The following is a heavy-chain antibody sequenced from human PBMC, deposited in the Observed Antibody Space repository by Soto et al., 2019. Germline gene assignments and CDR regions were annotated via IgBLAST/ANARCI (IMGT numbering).Heavy chain of an antibody. V-gene: IGHV4-59*08. J-gene: IGHJ5*01. CDR2: VHNSGST. CDR3: ARHVYEFDNGDNNWFDS. D-gene: IGHD2-21*02. CDR1: RGSISSHY. Sequence: PSATLSLTCTVARGSISSHYWSWIRQPPGKRLEWIGYVHNSGSTNYNPSLKSRVTTAVDTSKNQFSLRLSSVTAADTAVYYCARHVYEFDNGDNNWFDSWGQG.